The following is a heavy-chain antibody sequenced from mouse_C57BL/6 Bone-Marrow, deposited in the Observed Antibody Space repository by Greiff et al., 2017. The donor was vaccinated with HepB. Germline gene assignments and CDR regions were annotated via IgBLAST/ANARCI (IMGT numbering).Heavy chain of an antibody. V-gene: IGHV5-6*01. CDR3: ASDGSSYYFDY. D-gene: IGHD1-1*01. Sequence: EVQGVESGGDLVKPGGSLKLSCAASGFTFSSYGMSWVRQTPDKRLEWVATISSGGSYTYYPDSVKGRFTISRDNAKNTLYLQMSSLKSEDTAMYYCASDGSSYYFDYWGQGTTLTVSS. CDR1: GFTFSSYG. CDR2: ISSGGSYT. J-gene: IGHJ2*01.